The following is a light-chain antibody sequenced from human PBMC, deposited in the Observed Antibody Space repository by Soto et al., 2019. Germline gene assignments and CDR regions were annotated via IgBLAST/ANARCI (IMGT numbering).Light chain of an antibody. J-gene: IGLJ1*01. V-gene: IGLV2-14*03. CDR1: SSDIGGYNF. CDR2: DVS. CDR3: NSYRTVSTYV. Sequence: QSALTQPASVSGSPGQSITISCTGTSSDIGGYNFVSWYQHHPGKAPKLLIHDVSNRPSGVSSRFSGSKSSNTASLTISGLQAEDEADYYCNSYRTVSTYVFGTGTKVTVL.